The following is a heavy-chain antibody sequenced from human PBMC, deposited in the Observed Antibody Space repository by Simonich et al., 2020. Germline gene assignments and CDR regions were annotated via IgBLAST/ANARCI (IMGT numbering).Heavy chain of an antibody. J-gene: IGHJ3*02. CDR3: ARHAGFAFDI. CDR1: GGSISSSSSY. V-gene: IGHV4-39*01. CDR2: NYYRGRT. D-gene: IGHD6-13*01. Sequence: QLQLQESGPGLVKPSETLSLTCTVSGGSISSSSSYWGWIRQPPGKGLEWIGSNYYRGRTYYNPSLKSRVTISVDTSKNQFSLKLSSVTAADTAVYYCARHAGFAFDIWGQGTMVTVSS.